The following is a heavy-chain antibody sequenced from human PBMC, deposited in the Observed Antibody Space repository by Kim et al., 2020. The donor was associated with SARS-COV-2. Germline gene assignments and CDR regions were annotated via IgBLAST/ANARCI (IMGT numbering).Heavy chain of an antibody. CDR2: LEDNGGDI. Sequence: GGSLRLSCAASGFTFSNYWMAWVRQAPGKGLEWEANLEDNGGDIYHLDSVKGRFTISRDNAESSLFLQMNSLTVEDTAVYYCARELVGGLNVFEMWGQGT. J-gene: IGHJ3*02. CDR1: GFTFSNYW. V-gene: IGHV3-7*01. CDR3: ARELVGGLNVFEM. D-gene: IGHD1-26*01.